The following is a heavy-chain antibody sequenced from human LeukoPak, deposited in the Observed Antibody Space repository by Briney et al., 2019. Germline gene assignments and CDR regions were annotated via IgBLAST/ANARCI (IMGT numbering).Heavy chain of an antibody. CDR2: ISYDGSNK. CDR1: GFTFSSYG. Sequence: PGGSLRLSCAASGFTFSSYGMHWVRQAPGKGLEWVAVISYDGSNKYYADSVKGRFTISRDNSKNTLYLQMNSLRAEDTAVYYCARVVAGHDAFDIWGQGTMVTVSS. CDR3: ARVVAGHDAFDI. D-gene: IGHD2-15*01. J-gene: IGHJ3*02. V-gene: IGHV3-30*03.